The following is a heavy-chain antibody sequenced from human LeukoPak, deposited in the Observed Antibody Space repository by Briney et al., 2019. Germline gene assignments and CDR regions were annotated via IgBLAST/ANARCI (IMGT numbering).Heavy chain of an antibody. D-gene: IGHD2-2*01. CDR2: MNTNSGNT. CDR1: GYTFTSYD. J-gene: IGHJ5*02. V-gene: IGHV1-8*01. CDR3: ARGLNGIKGYCSSTSCYYWFDP. Sequence: ASVKVSCKASGYTFTSYDINWVRQATGQGLEWMGWMNTNSGNTGYAQKFQGRVTMTRNTSISTAYMQLSSLRSEDTAVYYCARGLNGIKGYCSSTSCYYWFDPWGQGTLVTVSS.